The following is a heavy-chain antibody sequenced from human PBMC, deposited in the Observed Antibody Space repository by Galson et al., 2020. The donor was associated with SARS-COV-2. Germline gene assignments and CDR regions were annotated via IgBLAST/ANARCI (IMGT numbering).Heavy chain of an antibody. V-gene: IGHV1-46*01. CDR2: INPSGGST. Sequence: ASVKVSCKASGYTFTSYYMHWVRQAPGQGLEWMGIINPSGGSTSYAQKFQGRVTMTRDTSTSTVYMELSSLRSEDTAVYYCAREGFRVSAYYYYGMDVWGQGTTVTVSS. J-gene: IGHJ6*02. D-gene: IGHD2-8*01. CDR3: AREGFRVSAYYYYGMDV. CDR1: GYTFTSYY.